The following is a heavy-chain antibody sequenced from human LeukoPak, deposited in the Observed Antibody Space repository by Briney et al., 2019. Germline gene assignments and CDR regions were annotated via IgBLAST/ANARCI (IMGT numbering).Heavy chain of an antibody. CDR1: GFTFSSYS. J-gene: IGHJ4*02. CDR2: ISSSSSTI. CDR3: ARGRVGYYDFWSGFDY. D-gene: IGHD3-3*01. V-gene: IGHV3-48*04. Sequence: PGGSLRLSCAASGFTFSSYSMNWVRQAPGKGLEWVSYISSSSSTIYYADSVKGRFTISRDNAKNSLYLQMNSLRAEDTAVYYCARGRVGYYDFWSGFDYWGQGTLVTVSS.